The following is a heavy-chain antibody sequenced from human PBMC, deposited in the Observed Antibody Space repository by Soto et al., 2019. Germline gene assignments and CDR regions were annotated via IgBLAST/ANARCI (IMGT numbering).Heavy chain of an antibody. Sequence: QVKLQESGPGLVKPSQTLSLTCTVSGGSISSGGYYWSWIRQHPGKGLEWIGYIYYSGSTYYNPSLERRVTNSVDTSTSQVSLKLSSVNAADTAGYYCAREPLTWGQGTLLTVSS. J-gene: IGHJ4*02. V-gene: IGHV4-31*03. CDR2: IYYSGST. CDR3: AREPLT. CDR1: GGSISSGGYY.